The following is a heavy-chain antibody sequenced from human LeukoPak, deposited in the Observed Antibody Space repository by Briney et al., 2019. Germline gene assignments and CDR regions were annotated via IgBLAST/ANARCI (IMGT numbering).Heavy chain of an antibody. V-gene: IGHV3-53*01. J-gene: IGHJ4*02. D-gene: IGHD6-19*01. CDR1: GFTVSSNY. Sequence: GSLRLSCAASGFTVSSNYMSWVRQAPGKGLEWVSVIYSGGSTYYADSVKGRFTISRDNSKNTLYLQMNSLRAEDTALYYCAKPRLRTSGWFGNYFDYWGQGTLVTVSS. CDR2: IYSGGST. CDR3: AKPRLRTSGWFGNYFDY.